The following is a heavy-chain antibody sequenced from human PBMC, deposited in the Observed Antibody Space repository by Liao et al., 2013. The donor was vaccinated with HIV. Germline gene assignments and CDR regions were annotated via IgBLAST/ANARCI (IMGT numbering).Heavy chain of an antibody. J-gene: IGHJ3*02. CDR1: GGSFSGYY. Sequence: QVQLQQWGAGLLKPSETLSLTCAVYGGSFSGYYWSWIRQPPGKGLEWIGEINHSGSTNYNPSLKSRVTISVDTSKNQFSLKLSSVTAADTAVYYCARGGPDGATMPLTAFDIWAKGQWSPSLQ. CDR3: ARGGPDGATMPLTAFDI. D-gene: IGHD5-24*01. CDR2: INHSGST. V-gene: IGHV4-34*01.